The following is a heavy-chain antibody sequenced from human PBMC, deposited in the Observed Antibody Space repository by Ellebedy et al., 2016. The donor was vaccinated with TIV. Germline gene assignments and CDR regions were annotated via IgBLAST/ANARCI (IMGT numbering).Heavy chain of an antibody. CDR3: ATSGLRQH. D-gene: IGHD4-17*01. CDR1: GGSISSYY. Sequence: SETLSLXXTVSGGSISSYYWSWIRQPPGKGLEWIGSIYYSGSTYYNPSLKSRVTISVDTSKNQFSLKLSSVTAADTAVYYCATSGLRQHWGQGTLVTVSS. J-gene: IGHJ1*01. CDR2: IYYSGST. V-gene: IGHV4-59*05.